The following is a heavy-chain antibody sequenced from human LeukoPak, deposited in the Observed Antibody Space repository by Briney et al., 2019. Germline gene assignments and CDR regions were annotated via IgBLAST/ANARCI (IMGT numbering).Heavy chain of an antibody. CDR3: ARVGYSSSWSPSDY. V-gene: IGHV3-7*01. D-gene: IGHD6-13*01. Sequence: PGGSLRLSCAASGFTFSNYWMSWVRQAPGKGLEWVANIKDDGSGKYYVDSLKGRFTISRDNAKNSLYLQMNSLRADDTAVYYCARVGYSSSWSPSDYWGQGALVTVSS. J-gene: IGHJ4*02. CDR2: IKDDGSGK. CDR1: GFTFSNYW.